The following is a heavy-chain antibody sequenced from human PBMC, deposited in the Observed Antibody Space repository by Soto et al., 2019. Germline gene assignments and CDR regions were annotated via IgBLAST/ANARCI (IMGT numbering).Heavy chain of an antibody. Sequence: SVKVSCKASGGTFSSYAISWVRQAPGQGLEWMGGIIPIFGTANYAQKFQGRVTITADKSTSTAYMELSSLRSEDTAVYYCARGSYIVAPSDYWGQGTLVTVSS. CDR2: IIPIFGTA. CDR3: ARGSYIVAPSDY. D-gene: IGHD5-12*01. V-gene: IGHV1-69*06. CDR1: GGTFSSYA. J-gene: IGHJ4*02.